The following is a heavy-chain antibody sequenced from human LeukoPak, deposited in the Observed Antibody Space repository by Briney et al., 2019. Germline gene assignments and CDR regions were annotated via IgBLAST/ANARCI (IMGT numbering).Heavy chain of an antibody. D-gene: IGHD3-10*01. Sequence: QPGGSLRLSCAASGFTFSSYDMHWVRQATGKGLEWVSAIGTAGDTYYPGSVKGRFTISRENAKNSLYLQMNSLRAGDTAVYYCARTTHGGPYYYGSGSYYPTGAFDIWGQGTMVTVSS. J-gene: IGHJ3*02. CDR3: ARTTHGGPYYYGSGSYYPTGAFDI. CDR1: GFTFSSYD. CDR2: IGTAGDT. V-gene: IGHV3-13*01.